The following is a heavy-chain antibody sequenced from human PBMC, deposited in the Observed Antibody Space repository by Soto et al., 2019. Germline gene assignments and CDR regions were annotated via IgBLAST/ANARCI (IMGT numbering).Heavy chain of an antibody. D-gene: IGHD6-13*01. J-gene: IGHJ4*02. V-gene: IGHV6-1*01. CDR1: GDSVSSNSAA. CDR3: ARDTQESIAAAGTGFDY. Sequence: LSQTLSLTCAISGDSVSSNSAAWNWIRQSPSRGLEWLGRTYYRSKWYNDYAVSVKSRITINPDTSKNQFSLQLNSVTPEDTAVYYCARDTQESIAAAGTGFDYWGQGTLVTVSS. CDR2: TYYRSKWYN.